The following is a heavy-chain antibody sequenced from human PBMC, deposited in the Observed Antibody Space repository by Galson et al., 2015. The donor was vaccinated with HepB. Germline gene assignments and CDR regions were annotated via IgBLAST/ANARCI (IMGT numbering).Heavy chain of an antibody. Sequence: SVKVSCKASGGTFSSYAISWVRQAPGQGLEWMGGIIPIFGTANYAQKFQGRVTITADESTSTAYMELSSLGSEDTAVYYCARDFPVERPAPSGSGYFDYWGQGTLVTVSS. D-gene: IGHD2-15*01. V-gene: IGHV1-69*13. CDR3: ARDFPVERPAPSGSGYFDY. CDR1: GGTFSSYA. CDR2: IIPIFGTA. J-gene: IGHJ4*02.